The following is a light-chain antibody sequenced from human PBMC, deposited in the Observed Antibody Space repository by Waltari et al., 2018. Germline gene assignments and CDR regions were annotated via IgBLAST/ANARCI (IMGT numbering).Light chain of an antibody. V-gene: IGKV3-15*01. Sequence: ETLMTQSTATLSVSPVDRATLFCGARQSVSSNLAWYQQKPGQAPRLLIYGASTRATGIPARFSGSGSGTDFTLTISSLQSEDFVVYYCQQYENWPYTFGQGTKLEIK. CDR2: GAS. CDR1: QSVSSN. CDR3: QQYENWPYT. J-gene: IGKJ2*01.